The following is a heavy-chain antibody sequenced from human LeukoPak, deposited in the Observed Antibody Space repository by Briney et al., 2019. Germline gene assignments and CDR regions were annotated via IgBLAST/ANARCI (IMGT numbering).Heavy chain of an antibody. CDR3: ARDLPFYDPDIDYYYMDV. J-gene: IGHJ6*03. CDR2: INPNSGGT. D-gene: IGHD3-3*01. CDR1: GYTFTSYA. Sequence: GASVKVSCKASGYTFTSYAMNWVRQAPGQGLEWMGWINPNSGGTNYAQKFQGRVTMTRDTSISTAYMELSRLRSDDTAVYYCARDLPFYDPDIDYYYMDVWGKGTTVTISS. V-gene: IGHV1-2*02.